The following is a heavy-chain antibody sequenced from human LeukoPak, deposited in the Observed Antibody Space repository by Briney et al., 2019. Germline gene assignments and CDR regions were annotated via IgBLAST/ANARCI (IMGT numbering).Heavy chain of an antibody. CDR3: VKGVVVVPTALLDY. V-gene: IGHV3-64D*09. Sequence: TGGSLRLSCSASGFIFSSHAMHWVRQAPGKGLEYVSAISSNGDSTFHADSVKGRFTISRDNSKNTLYLQMSSLRTEDTAVYYCVKGVVVVPTALLDYWGQGTLVTVSS. CDR1: GFIFSSHA. D-gene: IGHD2-2*01. J-gene: IGHJ4*02. CDR2: ISSNGDST.